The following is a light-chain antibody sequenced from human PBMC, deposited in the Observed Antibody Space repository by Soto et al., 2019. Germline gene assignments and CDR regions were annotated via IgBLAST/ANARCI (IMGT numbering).Light chain of an antibody. CDR1: SSDIGAYDY. CDR2: EVN. Sequence: QSALTQPASVSGSPGQSITISCTGTSSDIGAYDYVSWYQRHPNKAPKLMIYEVNNRPSGVSNRFSGSKSGNTASLTISGLQAEDEADYYCTSYTRTSTLVFGGGTKLTVL. CDR3: TSYTRTSTLV. V-gene: IGLV2-14*01. J-gene: IGLJ2*01.